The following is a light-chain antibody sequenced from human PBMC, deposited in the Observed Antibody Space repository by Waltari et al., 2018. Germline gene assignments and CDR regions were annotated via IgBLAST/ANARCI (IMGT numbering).Light chain of an antibody. V-gene: IGLV1-40*01. Sequence: QSALTQPPSVSGAPGQSVTISCTGSSSNIGAFFDVHWYQQLPGAAPKLLIYGNNNRPSGVPDRFSASKAVTSASRSITGLQAEDEAHYYCQSFDRTLRGGVFGGGTKLTV. CDR1: SSNIGAFFD. CDR3: QSFDRTLRGGV. J-gene: IGLJ3*02. CDR2: GNN.